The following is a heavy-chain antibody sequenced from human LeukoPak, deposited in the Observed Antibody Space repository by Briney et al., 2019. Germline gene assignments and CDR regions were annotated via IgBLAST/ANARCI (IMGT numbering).Heavy chain of an antibody. J-gene: IGHJ4*02. CDR2: IYPGDSDT. CDR3: ARHANTEAFDY. Sequence: GESLQISCKSSGYSFTNYWIGWVRQMPGKGLEWMGIIYPGDSDTRYSPSFQGQVTISADKSISTAYLQWSSLKASDTAMYYCARHANTEAFDYWGQGTLVTVSS. V-gene: IGHV5-51*01. CDR1: GYSFTNYW.